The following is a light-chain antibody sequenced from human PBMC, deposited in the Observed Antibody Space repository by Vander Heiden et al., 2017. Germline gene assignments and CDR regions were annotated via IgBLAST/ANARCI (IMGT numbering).Light chain of an antibody. J-gene: IGLJ1*01. CDR3: QAWDSSTHYV. CDR2: QDS. V-gene: IGLV3-1*01. CDR1: KLGDKY. Sequence: SYELTQPPSVSVSPGQTASITCSGDKLGDKYACWYQQKPGQSPVRVIYQDSKRPSGIPERFSGSNSGNTATLTISGTQAMDEADYYCQAWDSSTHYVFGTGTKVTVL.